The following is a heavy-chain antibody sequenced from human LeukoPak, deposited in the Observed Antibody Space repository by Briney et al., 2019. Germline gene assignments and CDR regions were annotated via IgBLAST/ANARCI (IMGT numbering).Heavy chain of an antibody. J-gene: IGHJ4*02. D-gene: IGHD6-13*01. Sequence: GGSLRLSCAASGLTFSSYAMHWVRQAPGKGLEWVSVIYSGGSTYYADSVKGRFTISRDNSKNTLYLQMNSLRAEDTAVYYCARGEQQLVSHYYFDYWGQGTLVTVSS. CDR2: IYSGGST. CDR3: ARGEQQLVSHYYFDY. CDR1: GLTFSSYA. V-gene: IGHV3-53*01.